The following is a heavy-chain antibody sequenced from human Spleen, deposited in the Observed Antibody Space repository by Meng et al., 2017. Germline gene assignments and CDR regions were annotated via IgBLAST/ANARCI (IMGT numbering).Heavy chain of an antibody. CDR1: GGSISSSNW. V-gene: IGHV3-15*01. CDR3: ATGAAAADH. CDR2: IKRNSDGGTI. D-gene: IGHD6-13*01. J-gene: IGHJ4*02. Sequence: LSLTCAVSGGSISSSNWWSWVRQPPGKGLEWVGRIKRNSDGGTIDYAAPVKGRFTISRDVSKNTLYLQMDSLITEDTAVYFCATGAAAADHWGQGTLVTVSS.